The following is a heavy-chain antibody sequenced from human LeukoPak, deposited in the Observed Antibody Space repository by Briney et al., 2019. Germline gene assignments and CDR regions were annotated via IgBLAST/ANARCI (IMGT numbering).Heavy chain of an antibody. V-gene: IGHV4-39*01. CDR1: GGSISSSSYY. CDR3: ARLGGYDFWSGYYR. Sequence: SETLSLTCTVSGGSISSSSYYWGWIRQPPVKGLEWIGSIYYSGSTYYNPSLKSRVTISVDTSKNQFSLKLSSVTAADTAVYYCARLGGYDFWSGYYRWGQGTLVTVSS. J-gene: IGHJ4*02. D-gene: IGHD3-3*01. CDR2: IYYSGST.